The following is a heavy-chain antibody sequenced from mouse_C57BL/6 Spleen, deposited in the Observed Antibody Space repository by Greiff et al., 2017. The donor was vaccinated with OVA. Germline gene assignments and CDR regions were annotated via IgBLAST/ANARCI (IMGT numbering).Heavy chain of an antibody. CDR3: ARGYSNSWYFDV. J-gene: IGHJ1*03. CDR2: INPNNGGT. D-gene: IGHD2-5*01. CDR1: GYTFTDYY. V-gene: IGHV1-26*01. Sequence: EVQLQQSGPELVKPGASVKISCKASGYTFTDYYMNWVKQSHGKSLEWIGDINPNNGGTSYNQKFKGKATLTVDKSSSTAYMELRSLTSEDSAVYYCARGYSNSWYFDVWGTGTTVTVSS.